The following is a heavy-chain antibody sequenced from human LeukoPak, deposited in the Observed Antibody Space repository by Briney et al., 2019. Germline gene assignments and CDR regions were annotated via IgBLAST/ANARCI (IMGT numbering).Heavy chain of an antibody. CDR3: ARDADLYDSSGYYEY. V-gene: IGHV3-7*01. CDR1: GFTFSSYW. CDR2: IKEDGSEK. Sequence: GGSLRLSCAASGFTFSSYWMSWVRQAPGKGLEWVANIKEDGSEKYYVDSVKGRFTISRDNARNSLYLQMNSLRAEDTAVYYCARDADLYDSSGYYEYWGQGTLVTVSS. J-gene: IGHJ4*02. D-gene: IGHD3-22*01.